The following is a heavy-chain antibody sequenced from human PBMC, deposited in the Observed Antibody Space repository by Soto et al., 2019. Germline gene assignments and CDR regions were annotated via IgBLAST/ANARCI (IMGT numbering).Heavy chain of an antibody. CDR1: GGTFSSYA. V-gene: IGHV1-69*13. J-gene: IGHJ4*02. D-gene: IGHD6-13*01. CDR3: ARTYSSSRKFDY. CDR2: IIPIFGTA. Sequence: SVKVSCKASGGTFSSYAISWVRQAPGQGLEWMGGIIPIFGTANYAQKFQGRVTITADEATSTAYMELSSLRSEDTAVYYCARTYSSSRKFDYWGQGTLVTVSS.